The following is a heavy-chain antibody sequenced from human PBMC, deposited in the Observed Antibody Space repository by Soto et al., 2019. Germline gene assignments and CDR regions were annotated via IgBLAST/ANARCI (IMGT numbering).Heavy chain of an antibody. Sequence: GGSLRLSCEASGFVFSTYSMNWVRQAPGKGLEWISYISSTSGTIYYADSVKGRFTIFRDNAKNSLFLQMNGLRDDDTAVYYCAREGALKPFSSWGQGALVTVSS. V-gene: IGHV3-48*02. J-gene: IGHJ5*02. CDR3: AREGALKPFSS. CDR1: GFVFSTYS. CDR2: ISSTSGTI.